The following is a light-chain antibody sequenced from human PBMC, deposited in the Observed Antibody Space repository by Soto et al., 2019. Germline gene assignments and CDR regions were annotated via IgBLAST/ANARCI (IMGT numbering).Light chain of an antibody. J-gene: IGKJ1*01. CDR1: QSVSSA. V-gene: IGKV3-15*01. CDR3: QQYNTWHPKMA. Sequence: VVTQSPATLSVFPGETATLSCRASQSVSSALAWYQQRPGQAPRLLLYGASTRATGIPARFRGSGSGTEFRLTISSLQAEDFATYYCQQYNTWHPKMAFGRGTKVEIK. CDR2: GAS.